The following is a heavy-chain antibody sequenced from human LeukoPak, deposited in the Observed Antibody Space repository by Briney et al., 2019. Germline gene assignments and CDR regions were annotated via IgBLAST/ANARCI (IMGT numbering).Heavy chain of an antibody. CDR2: ISSNGGRT. Sequence: PGGSLRLSCAASGFTFSSYAMHWVRQAPGKGLEYVSSISSNGGRTYYANSVKGRFTISRDNSKNTLYLQMGSLRAEDMAVYYCARSYYYDSSGYYYEEPIDYWGQGTLVTVSS. CDR1: GFTFSSYA. D-gene: IGHD3-22*01. CDR3: ARSYYYDSSGYYYEEPIDY. J-gene: IGHJ4*02. V-gene: IGHV3-64*01.